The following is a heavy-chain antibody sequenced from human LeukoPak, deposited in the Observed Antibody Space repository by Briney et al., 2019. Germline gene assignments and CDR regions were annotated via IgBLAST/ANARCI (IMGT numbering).Heavy chain of an antibody. V-gene: IGHV1-69*04. Sequence: ASVKVSCKASGGTFSSYAISWVRQAPGQGLEWMGRIIPILAIATYAEKFQGRATITADKSTSTAYMELSSLRSEDTAVYYCASPPPHSWGQGTLVTVSS. CDR3: ASPPPHS. CDR1: GGTFSSYA. J-gene: IGHJ4*02. CDR2: IIPILAIA.